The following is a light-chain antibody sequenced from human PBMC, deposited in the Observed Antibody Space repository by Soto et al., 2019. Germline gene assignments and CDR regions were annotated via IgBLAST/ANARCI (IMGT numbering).Light chain of an antibody. CDR2: AAS. CDR3: QQTYRTPYT. J-gene: IGKJ2*01. Sequence: DIQMTQAPSSLSASVGDRVTITCRASQSISSYLNWYQQKPGKAPKVLIYAASSLQSGVPSRFSGSGSGTDFTLTISSLQPEDFATYYCQQTYRTPYTFGQGTKVEIK. V-gene: IGKV1-39*01. CDR1: QSISSY.